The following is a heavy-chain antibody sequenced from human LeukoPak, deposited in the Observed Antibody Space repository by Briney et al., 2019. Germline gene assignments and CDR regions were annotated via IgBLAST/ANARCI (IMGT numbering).Heavy chain of an antibody. CDR3: AREGRKVPRDAFDI. CDR1: GGSISSSSYY. Sequence: PSETLSLTCTVSGGSISSSSYYWGWIRQPPGKGLEWIGSIYYSGSTYYNPSLKSRVTISVDTSKNQFSLKLSSVTAADTAVYYCAREGRKVPRDAFDIWGQGTMVTVSS. V-gene: IGHV4-39*07. CDR2: IYYSGST. J-gene: IGHJ3*02.